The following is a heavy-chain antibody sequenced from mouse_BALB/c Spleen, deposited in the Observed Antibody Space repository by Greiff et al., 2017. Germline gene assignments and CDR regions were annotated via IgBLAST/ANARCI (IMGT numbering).Heavy chain of an antibody. CDR1: GFTFSDYY. V-gene: IGHV5-4*02. CDR2: ISDGGSYT. D-gene: IGHD2-1*01. Sequence: EVKLVESGGGLVKPGGSLKLSCAASGFTFSDYYMYWVRQTPEKRLEWVATISDGGSYTYYPDSVKGRFTISRDNAKNNLYLQMSSLKSEDTAMYYCARDPDGNYDAMDYWGQGTSVTVSS. J-gene: IGHJ4*01. CDR3: ARDPDGNYDAMDY.